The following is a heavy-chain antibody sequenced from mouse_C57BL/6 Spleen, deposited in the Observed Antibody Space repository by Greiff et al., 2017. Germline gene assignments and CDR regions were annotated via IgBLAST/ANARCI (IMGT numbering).Heavy chain of an antibody. CDR2: INPGSGCT. V-gene: IGHV1-54*01. D-gene: IGHD2-2*01. CDR3: ATYGYPDYFGY. CDR1: GYAFTNYL. Sequence: VQLQQSGAELVRPGTSVKVSCKASGYAFTNYLIEWVKQRPGQGLEWIGVINPGSGCTNYNEKFKGKATLTADKSSSTAYMKRSSLTSEDSSVYFCATYGYPDYFGYWGQGTTLTVSS. J-gene: IGHJ2*01.